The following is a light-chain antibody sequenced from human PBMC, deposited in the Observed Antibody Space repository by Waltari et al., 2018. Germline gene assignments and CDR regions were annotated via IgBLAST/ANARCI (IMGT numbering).Light chain of an antibody. CDR1: QSVSRA. Sequence: EIVLTQSPVTLSLSLGERATVSCRTSQSVSRALAWYQQKPGQAPRLLIYGASNRATGIPDRFSGSGSGTDFSLTISRLEADDFAVYYCQHYLRLPVTFGQGTTVEI. CDR2: GAS. J-gene: IGKJ1*01. V-gene: IGKV3-20*01. CDR3: QHYLRLPVT.